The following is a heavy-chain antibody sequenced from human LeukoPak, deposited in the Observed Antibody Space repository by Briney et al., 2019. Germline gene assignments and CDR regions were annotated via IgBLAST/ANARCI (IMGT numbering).Heavy chain of an antibody. CDR1: GGSISSYY. V-gene: IGHV4-59*08. J-gene: IGHJ4*02. CDR2: IYYSGST. D-gene: IGHD2/OR15-2a*01. CDR3: ARNRSFDY. Sequence: SETLSLTCTVSGGSISSYYWSWIRQPPGKGLEWIGYIYYSGSTNYNPSLKSRVTISVDTSKNQFSLKLSSVTAADTAVYYCARNRSFDYWGQGTLVTVSS.